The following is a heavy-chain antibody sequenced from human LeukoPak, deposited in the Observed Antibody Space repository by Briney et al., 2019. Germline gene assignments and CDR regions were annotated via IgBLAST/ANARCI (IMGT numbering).Heavy chain of an antibody. Sequence: PSETLALTCTVSGGSISGYYWGWMRQRPGRGLQWIGFISETGSTDYSPPLERRITMSVDNSRNQVSLRVRYATAADTAIYYCARHRRKYTREYHFDSWGQGILVSVSS. D-gene: IGHD6-6*01. V-gene: IGHV4-59*08. CDR1: GGSISGYY. J-gene: IGHJ4*02. CDR3: ARHRRKYTREYHFDS. CDR2: ISETGST.